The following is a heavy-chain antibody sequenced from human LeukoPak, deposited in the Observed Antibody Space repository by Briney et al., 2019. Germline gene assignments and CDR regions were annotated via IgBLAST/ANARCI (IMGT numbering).Heavy chain of an antibody. V-gene: IGHV3-21*01. CDR1: GFTFSSYS. CDR3: ARGSIVDIVATIGEAIDY. J-gene: IGHJ4*02. D-gene: IGHD5-12*01. CDR2: ISSSSSYI. Sequence: GGSLRLSCAASGFTFSSYSMNWVRQAPGKGLEWVSSISSSSSYIYHADSVKGRFTISRDNAKNSLYLQMNSLRAEDTAVYYCARGSIVDIVATIGEAIDYWGQGTLVTVSS.